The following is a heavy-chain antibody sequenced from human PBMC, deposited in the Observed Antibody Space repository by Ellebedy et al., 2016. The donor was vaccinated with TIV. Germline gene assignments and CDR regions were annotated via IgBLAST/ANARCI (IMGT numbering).Heavy chain of an antibody. CDR1: GGTFSSYA. Sequence: ASVKVSCKASGGTFSSYAISWVRQAPGQGLEWMGWISAYNGNTNYAQKLQGRVTMTTDTSTSTAYMELRSLRSDDTAVYYCARKYSSVGWYFDLWGRGTLVTVSS. D-gene: IGHD6-19*01. J-gene: IGHJ2*01. V-gene: IGHV1-18*01. CDR3: ARKYSSVGWYFDL. CDR2: ISAYNGNT.